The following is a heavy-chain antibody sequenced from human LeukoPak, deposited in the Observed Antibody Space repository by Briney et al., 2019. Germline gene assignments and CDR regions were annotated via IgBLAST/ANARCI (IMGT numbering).Heavy chain of an antibody. D-gene: IGHD6-13*01. CDR2: ISGRSSHI. J-gene: IGHJ4*02. Sequence: GGSLRLACTGSGFTFSDCDMYWVRQAPGKGLEWISSISGRSSHIYYADSIKGRFTISRDNAKNSLYLQMNSLRDEDTAVYYCTRAFPPLRTAAAGDVWGQGTLVTVSS. V-gene: IGHV3-21*01. CDR1: GFTFSDCD. CDR3: TRAFPPLRTAAAGDV.